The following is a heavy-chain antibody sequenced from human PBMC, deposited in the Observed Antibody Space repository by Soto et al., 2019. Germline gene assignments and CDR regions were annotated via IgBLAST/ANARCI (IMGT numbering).Heavy chain of an antibody. CDR2: IKSKTDGGTT. CDR3: TTDPWINDFWSGAYYFDY. J-gene: IGHJ4*02. D-gene: IGHD3-3*01. Sequence: GGSLRLSCAASGFTFSNAWMSWVRQAPGKGLEWVGRIKSKTDGGTTDYAAAVKGRFTISRDDSKNTLYLQMNSLKTEDTAVYYCTTDPWINDFWSGAYYFDYWGQGTLVTVSS. V-gene: IGHV3-15*01. CDR1: GFTFSNAW.